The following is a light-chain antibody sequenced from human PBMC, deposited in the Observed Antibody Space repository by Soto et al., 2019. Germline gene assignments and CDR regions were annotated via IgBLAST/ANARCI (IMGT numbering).Light chain of an antibody. CDR2: AAS. CDR3: LQVYSFPRT. CDR1: QDIGRR. Sequence: DIQMTQSPSSVSASIGGRVTITCRASQDIGRRLAWFQQKPGKAPKYLIQAASSLQGGVPSTFSGSGSGTDFTLTINTLHPEDFATYYCLQVYSFPRTFGQGTKVDIK. V-gene: IGKV1-12*01. J-gene: IGKJ1*01.